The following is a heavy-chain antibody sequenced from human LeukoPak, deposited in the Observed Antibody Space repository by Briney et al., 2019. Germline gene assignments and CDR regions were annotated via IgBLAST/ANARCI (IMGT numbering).Heavy chain of an antibody. CDR3: TVVVITDSYFDY. CDR2: INSDGSST. CDR1: GFTFSSYW. J-gene: IGHJ4*02. D-gene: IGHD3-22*01. V-gene: IGHV3-74*01. Sequence: QPGGSLRLSCAASGFTFSSYWMHWVRQAPGKGLVWVSRINSDGSSTSYADSVKGRFTISRDNSKNTLYLQMNSLRAEDTAVYYCTVVVITDSYFDYWGQGTLVTVSS.